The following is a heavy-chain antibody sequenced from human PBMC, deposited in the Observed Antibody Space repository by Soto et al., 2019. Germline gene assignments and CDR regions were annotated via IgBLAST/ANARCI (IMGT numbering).Heavy chain of an antibody. CDR1: GYTFTTYG. V-gene: IGHV1-18*01. D-gene: IGHD3-10*01. J-gene: IGHJ6*02. CDR2: INTHNGNT. CDR3: TREGSAPYYYYGMDA. Sequence: QVQLEQSAPEVKKPGASVKVSCKASGYTFTTYGISWVRQAPGQGLEWLGWINTHNGNTNYAQNRQGRVIXTXXXSXXTAYMELRSLRSDDTAIYYCTREGSAPYYYYGMDAWGQGTTVTVSS.